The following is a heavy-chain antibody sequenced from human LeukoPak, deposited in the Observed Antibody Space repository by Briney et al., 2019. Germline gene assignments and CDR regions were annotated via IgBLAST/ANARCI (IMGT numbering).Heavy chain of an antibody. D-gene: IGHD3-9*01. CDR1: GFTFSSYS. V-gene: IGHV3-21*01. Sequence: GGSLRLSCAASGFTFSSYSMNWVRQAPGKGLEWVSSISSSSSYIYYADSVKGRFTISRDNAKNSLYLQMNSLRAEDTAVYYCAGKWDILTGHLDYWGQGTLVTVSS. CDR2: ISSSSSYI. J-gene: IGHJ4*02. CDR3: AGKWDILTGHLDY.